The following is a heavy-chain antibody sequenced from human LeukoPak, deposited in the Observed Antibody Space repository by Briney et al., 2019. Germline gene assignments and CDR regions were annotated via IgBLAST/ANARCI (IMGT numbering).Heavy chain of an antibody. CDR3: ARASSGSSSWSDFDY. Sequence: ASVKVSCKASGYTFTSYGLSWVRQAPGQGLEWMGWISAYNGNTNYARKLQGRVTMTTDTSTSTAYMELRSLRSDDTAIYYCARASSGSSSWSDFDYWGQGTLVTVSS. D-gene: IGHD6-13*01. V-gene: IGHV1-18*01. CDR2: ISAYNGNT. J-gene: IGHJ4*02. CDR1: GYTFTSYG.